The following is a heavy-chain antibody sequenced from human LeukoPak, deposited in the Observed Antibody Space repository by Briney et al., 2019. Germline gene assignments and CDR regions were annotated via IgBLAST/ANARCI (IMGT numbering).Heavy chain of an antibody. Sequence: SVKVSCKASGFTFTSSAVQWVRQARGQRLEWIGWIVVGSGNTNYAQKFQERVTITRDMSTSTAYMELSSLRAEDTAVYYCARDGRSGWNDHDYWGQGTLVTVSS. CDR2: IVVGSGNT. V-gene: IGHV1-58*01. CDR1: GFTFTSSA. J-gene: IGHJ4*02. CDR3: ARDGRSGWNDHDY. D-gene: IGHD6-19*01.